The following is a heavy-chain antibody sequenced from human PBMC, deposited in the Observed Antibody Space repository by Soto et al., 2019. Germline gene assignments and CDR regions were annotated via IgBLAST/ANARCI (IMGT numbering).Heavy chain of an antibody. CDR3: ARGAPRRDIVVVPAAHMDV. V-gene: IGHV4-59*01. Sequence: QVQLQESGSGLVKPSETLSLTCTVSGGSISSYYWSWIRQPPGKGLEWIGYIYYSGSTNYNPSLKSRVTISVDTSKNQFSLKLSSVTAADTAVYYCARGAPRRDIVVVPAAHMDVWGKGTTVTVSS. CDR2: IYYSGST. CDR1: GGSISSYY. D-gene: IGHD2-2*01. J-gene: IGHJ6*03.